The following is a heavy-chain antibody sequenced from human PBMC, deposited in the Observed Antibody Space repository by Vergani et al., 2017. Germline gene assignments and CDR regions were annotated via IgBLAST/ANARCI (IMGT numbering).Heavy chain of an antibody. V-gene: IGHV4-59*01. CDR3: ARNPYCGGDCYSDAFDI. D-gene: IGHD2-21*02. J-gene: IGHJ3*02. CDR2: IYYSGST. CDR1: GSSISSYY. Sequence: QVQLQESGPGLVKPSETLSLTCTVPGSSISSYYWSWIRQPPGKGLEWIGYIYYSGSTNYNPSLKSRVTISVDTSKNQFSLKLSSVTAADTAVYYCARNPYCGGDCYSDAFDIWGQGTMVTVSS.